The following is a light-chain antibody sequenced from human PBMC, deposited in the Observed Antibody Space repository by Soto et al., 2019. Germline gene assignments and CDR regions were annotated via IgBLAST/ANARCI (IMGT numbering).Light chain of an antibody. J-gene: IGLJ3*02. Sequence: QSVLTQPPSASGAPGQRVTISCSGSNSNIGSKDVYWYQHFPGSAPKLLIHRNNQRPSGVPARFSASKAGTSASLAISGLRSEDEAHYYCAAWNVTLSAVFGGGTKLTVL. CDR3: AAWNVTLSAV. V-gene: IGLV1-47*01. CDR1: NSNIGSKD. CDR2: RNN.